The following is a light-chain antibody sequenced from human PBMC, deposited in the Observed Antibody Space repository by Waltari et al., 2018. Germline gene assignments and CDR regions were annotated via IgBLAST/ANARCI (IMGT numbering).Light chain of an antibody. Sequence: QSALTQPASVSGSPGQSITISCAGTSSDVGGYDYASWSQQHPGKAPQLMIYDVSKRPSGVSNRFSGSKSGNTASLTISGLQAEDEADYYCSSYTSSSPWVFGGGTKLTVL. CDR3: SSYTSSSPWV. CDR1: SSDVGGYDY. CDR2: DVS. V-gene: IGLV2-14*01. J-gene: IGLJ3*02.